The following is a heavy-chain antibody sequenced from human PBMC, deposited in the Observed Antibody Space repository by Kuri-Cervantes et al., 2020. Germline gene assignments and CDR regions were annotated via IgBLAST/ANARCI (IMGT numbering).Heavy chain of an antibody. CDR2: IWHSGST. V-gene: IGHV4-4*02. Sequence: GSLRLSCAVSGGSITSFNWWTWVRQPPGKGLQRIGEIWHSGSTNYSPSLKSRVTISVDKSKNQFSLKLSSVTAADTAVYYCARGRGGWTYYYYYMDVWGKGTTVTVSS. CDR3: ARGRGGWTYYYYYMDV. J-gene: IGHJ6*03. D-gene: IGHD6-19*01. CDR1: GGSITSFNW.